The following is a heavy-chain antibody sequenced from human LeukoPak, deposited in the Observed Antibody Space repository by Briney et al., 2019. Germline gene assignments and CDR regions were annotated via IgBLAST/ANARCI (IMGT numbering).Heavy chain of an antibody. V-gene: IGHV3-74*01. J-gene: IGHJ5*02. D-gene: IGHD3-22*01. CDR1: GFAFSSYW. CDR2: INSDGSST. CDR3: ARVADYYDKGWFDP. Sequence: GGSLRLSCAASGFAFSSYWMHWVRKAPGKGLGWVSRINSDGSSTSYADSVKGRFTISRDNAKNTLYLQMNSLRAEDTAVYYCARVADYYDKGWFDPWGQGTLVTVSS.